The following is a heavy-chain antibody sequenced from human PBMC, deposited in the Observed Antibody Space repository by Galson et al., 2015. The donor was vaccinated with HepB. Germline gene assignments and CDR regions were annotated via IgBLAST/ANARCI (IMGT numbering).Heavy chain of an antibody. CDR2: ISAYNGNT. J-gene: IGHJ5*02. CDR1: GYTITSYG. CDR3: ARDRETRVGYCSGGSCYREGWFDP. D-gene: IGHD2-15*01. Sequence: SVKVSCKASGYTITSYGISWVRQAPPGQGLEWMGWISAYNGNTNYAQKLQGRVTMTTDTSTSTAYMELRSLRSDDTAVYYCARDRETRVGYCSGGSCYREGWFDPWGQGTLVTVSS. V-gene: IGHV1-18*01.